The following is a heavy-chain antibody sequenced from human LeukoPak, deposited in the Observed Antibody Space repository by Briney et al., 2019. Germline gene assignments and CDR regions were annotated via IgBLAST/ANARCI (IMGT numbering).Heavy chain of an antibody. CDR3: ARGTGWLDP. CDR2: ISGDGSST. J-gene: IGHJ5*02. Sequence: GGSLRLSCAASGFTLRNNWMHWVRQAPGKGLEWVSRISGDGSSTTYADSVKGRFIISRDNAKNALSLQMNSLRGEDTAVYFCARGTGWLDPWGQGTLVTVSS. V-gene: IGHV3-74*01. CDR1: GFTLRNNW.